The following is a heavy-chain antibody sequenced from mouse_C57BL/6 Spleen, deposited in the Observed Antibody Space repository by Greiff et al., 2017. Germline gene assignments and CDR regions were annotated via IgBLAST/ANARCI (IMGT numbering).Heavy chain of an antibody. V-gene: IGHV1-54*01. Sequence: VQLQQSGAELVRPGTSVKVSCKASGYAFTNYLIEWVKQRPGQGLEWIGVINPGSGGTNYNEKFKGKATLTADKSSSTAYRQLSSLTSEDSAVYFCASTVVAPYAMDYWGQGTSVTVSS. CDR2: INPGSGGT. D-gene: IGHD1-1*01. J-gene: IGHJ4*01. CDR1: GYAFTNYL. CDR3: ASTVVAPYAMDY.